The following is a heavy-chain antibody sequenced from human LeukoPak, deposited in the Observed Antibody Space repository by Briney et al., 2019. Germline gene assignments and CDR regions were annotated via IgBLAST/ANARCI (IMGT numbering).Heavy chain of an antibody. D-gene: IGHD6-6*01. V-gene: IGHV3-7*01. CDR2: ISPDGNEK. Sequence: PGGPLRLSCAASGFNFRRFWMRWVRQAPGKGLEWVTNISPDGNEKSYVDSVKGRFTISRDNAKNSVHLQMNSLRAEDTAVYYCAARAITDRLYYLDSWGQGSLVSVSS. CDR3: AARAITDRLYYLDS. J-gene: IGHJ4*02. CDR1: GFNFRRFW.